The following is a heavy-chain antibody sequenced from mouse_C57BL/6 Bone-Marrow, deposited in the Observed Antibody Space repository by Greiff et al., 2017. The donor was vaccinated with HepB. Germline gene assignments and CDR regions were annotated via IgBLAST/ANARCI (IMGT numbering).Heavy chain of an antibody. J-gene: IGHJ4*01. CDR3: TGPTYYSNYVYYAMDY. D-gene: IGHD2-5*01. Sequence: EVQLMESGGGLVQPGGSMKLSCVASGFTFSNYWMNWVRQSPEKGLEWVAQIRLKSDNYATHYAESVKGRFTISRDDSKSSVYLQMNNLRAEDTGIYYCTGPTYYSNYVYYAMDYWGQGTSVTVSS. CDR2: IRLKSDNYAT. V-gene: IGHV6-3*01. CDR1: GFTFSNYW.